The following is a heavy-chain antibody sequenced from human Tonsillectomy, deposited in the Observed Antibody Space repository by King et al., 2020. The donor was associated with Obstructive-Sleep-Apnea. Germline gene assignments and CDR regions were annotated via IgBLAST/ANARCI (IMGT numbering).Heavy chain of an antibody. CDR1: GFTFRNAW. CDR3: ITDLRTGRDY. Sequence: VQLVESGGGLVKPGGSLRLSCAASGFTFRNAWMGWVRQAPGKGLEWVGRIKSNIDGGTTDYAAPVKDRFSISRYDSKNTLYLQMNSLKTEDTAVYYCITDLRTGRDYWGQGTLVTVSS. J-gene: IGHJ4*02. V-gene: IGHV3-15*01. CDR2: IKSNIDGGTT. D-gene: IGHD3/OR15-3a*01.